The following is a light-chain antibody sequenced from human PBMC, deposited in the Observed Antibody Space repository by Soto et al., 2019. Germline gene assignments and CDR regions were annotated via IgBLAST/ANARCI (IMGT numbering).Light chain of an antibody. V-gene: IGLV1-40*01. CDR2: ADN. Sequence: QSVLTQPPSISGAAGQRVTIAFTGASTNVGPGDAVHWYQHIPGPAPKLPIYADNSRPSWVPDRFSASKSGTSASLAIPGIQAEDDADYYCQSFDNGLLAYVFGTGTKLTVL. CDR1: STNVGPGDA. CDR3: QSFDNGLLAYV. J-gene: IGLJ1*01.